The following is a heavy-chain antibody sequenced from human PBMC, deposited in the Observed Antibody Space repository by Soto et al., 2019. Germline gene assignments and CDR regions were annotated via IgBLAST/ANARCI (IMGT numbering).Heavy chain of an antibody. V-gene: IGHV3-30*18. CDR1: GFTFSSYG. CDR3: AKVRYYYGSGMLVDY. Sequence: QVQLVESGGGVVQPGRSLRLSCAASGFTFSSYGMHWVRQAPGKGLEWVAVISYDGSNKYYADSVKGRFTISRDNSKNTLYLQMNSLRAEDTAVYYCAKVRYYYGSGMLVDYWGQGTLVTVSS. J-gene: IGHJ4*02. CDR2: ISYDGSNK. D-gene: IGHD3-10*01.